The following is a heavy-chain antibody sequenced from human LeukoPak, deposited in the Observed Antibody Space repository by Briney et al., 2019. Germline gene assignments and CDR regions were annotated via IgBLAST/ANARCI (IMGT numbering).Heavy chain of an antibody. CDR1: GGSISSYY. V-gene: IGHV4-59*12. J-gene: IGHJ5*02. CDR3: ARDLYYYDSSGYYNWFDP. D-gene: IGHD3-22*01. Sequence: SETLSLTCTVSGGSISSYYWSWIRQPPGKGLEWIGYIYYSGSTNYNPSLKSRVTISVDTSKNQFSLKLSSVTAADTAVYYCARDLYYYDSSGYYNWFDPWGQGTLVTVSS. CDR2: IYYSGST.